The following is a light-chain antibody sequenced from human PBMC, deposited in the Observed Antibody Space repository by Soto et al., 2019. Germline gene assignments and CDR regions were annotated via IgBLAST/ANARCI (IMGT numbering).Light chain of an antibody. CDR1: QSVSSSY. J-gene: IGKJ1*01. Sequence: EIVLTQSPGTLSLSPGERATLSCRASQSVSSSYLAWYQQKPGQAPRLLIYGASSRATGIPDRFSGSGSGTDFTLTISRLEPEDFAVYYCQQGTFGQGTKGDIK. V-gene: IGKV3-20*01. CDR2: GAS. CDR3: QQGT.